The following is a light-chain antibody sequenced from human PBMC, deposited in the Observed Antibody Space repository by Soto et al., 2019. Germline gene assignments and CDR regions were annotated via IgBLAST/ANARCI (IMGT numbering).Light chain of an antibody. CDR2: DAS. CDR3: QQYENLPT. V-gene: IGKV1-33*01. J-gene: IGKJ5*01. Sequence: DIQITQAPSSLSASLLDRVTITCQASQNINNYLNWYQQKPGRAPKLLIYDASNLEAGVPSRFRGSGSGTDFTFTISRLQTEDIATYYCQQYENLPTFGQGTRLEIK. CDR1: QNINNY.